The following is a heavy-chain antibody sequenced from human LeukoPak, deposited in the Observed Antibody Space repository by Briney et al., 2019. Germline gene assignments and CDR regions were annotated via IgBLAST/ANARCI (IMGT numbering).Heavy chain of an antibody. CDR3: ARLFMVRGVLNPDY. J-gene: IGHJ4*02. CDR1: GFTFSSYS. Sequence: GGSLRLSCAASGFTFSSYSMNWVRQAPGKGVEWVSSISSSSNSIYYADSVKGRFTISRDNAKNSLYLQMNSLRAEDTAVYYCARLFMVRGVLNPDYWGQGTLVTVSS. CDR2: ISSSSNSI. D-gene: IGHD3-10*01. V-gene: IGHV3-21*01.